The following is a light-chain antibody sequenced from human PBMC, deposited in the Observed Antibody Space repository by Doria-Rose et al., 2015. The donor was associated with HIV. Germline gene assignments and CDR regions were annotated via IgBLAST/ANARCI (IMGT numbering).Light chain of an antibody. CDR2: DVS. CDR1: QSFSSTY. CDR3: HQYGTSWT. J-gene: IGKJ1*01. Sequence: TQSPGTLSLSPGERATLSCRASQSFSSTYLAWYQQKPGQAPSLLIYDVSTRATGIPDRFSASGSGTDFTLTINRLEPEDFALYYCHQYGTSWTFGQGTKVEV. V-gene: IGKV3-20*01.